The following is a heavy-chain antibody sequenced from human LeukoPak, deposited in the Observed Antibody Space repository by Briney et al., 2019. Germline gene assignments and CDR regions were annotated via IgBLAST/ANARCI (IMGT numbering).Heavy chain of an antibody. V-gene: IGHV3-9*01. CDR3: AKDLGGSATTV. J-gene: IGHJ4*02. Sequence: PGRSLRLSCAASGFTFEDHVMHWVRQAPGKGLEWVSSISWSGDRMVYADAVKGRFTISRDNAKNSLFLQMNSLRVEDTALYYCAKDLGGSATTVWGQGTLVTVSS. CDR1: GFTFEDHV. D-gene: IGHD2-2*01. CDR2: ISWSGDRM.